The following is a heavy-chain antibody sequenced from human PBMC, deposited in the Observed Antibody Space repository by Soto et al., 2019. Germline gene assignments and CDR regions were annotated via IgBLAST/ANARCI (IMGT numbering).Heavy chain of an antibody. CDR2: INPSGGST. CDR1: GYTFTSYT. D-gene: IGHD6-13*01. Sequence: ASVKVSCKASGYTFTSYTVHWVRQAPGQGLEWMGIINPSGGSTSYAQNFQGRVTMTRDTSTSTVYMELSSLRSEDTAVYYCARDRQLVTISGMDVWGQGTTVTVSS. J-gene: IGHJ6*02. V-gene: IGHV1-46*01. CDR3: ARDRQLVTISGMDV.